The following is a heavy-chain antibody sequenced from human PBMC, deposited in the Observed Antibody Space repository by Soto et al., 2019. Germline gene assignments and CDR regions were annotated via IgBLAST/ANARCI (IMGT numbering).Heavy chain of an antibody. CDR1: GYSFTSYW. CDR3: VKHYYDSSGPGAYYYYGMDV. CDR2: IYPGDSDT. D-gene: IGHD3-22*01. V-gene: IGHV5-51*01. J-gene: IGHJ6*02. Sequence: ESLSSSCKGSGYSFTSYWIGLVRQMPGKGLEWMGIIYPGDSDTRYSPSFQGQVTISADKSISTAYLQWSSLKASDTAMYYCVKHYYDSSGPGAYYYYGMDVWGQGTTVTVSS.